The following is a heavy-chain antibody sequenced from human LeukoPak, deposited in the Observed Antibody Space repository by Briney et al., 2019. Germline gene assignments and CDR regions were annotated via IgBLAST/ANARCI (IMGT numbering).Heavy chain of an antibody. J-gene: IGHJ6*02. D-gene: IGHD6-13*01. V-gene: IGHV1-69*04. CDR2: IIPIRGIA. Sequence: GASVKVSCKASGGTFSSYAISWVRQAPGQGLEWMGRIIPIRGIANYAQKLQGRVTMTGDKSTSTAYMELSRLRSEDTAVYYCARLGRIAAAVYYGMDVWGQRTTDTVSS. CDR3: ARLGRIAAAVYYGMDV. CDR1: GGTFSSYA.